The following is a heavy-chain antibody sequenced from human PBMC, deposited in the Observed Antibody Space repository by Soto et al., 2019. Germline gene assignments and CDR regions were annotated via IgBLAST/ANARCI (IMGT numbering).Heavy chain of an antibody. V-gene: IGHV3-30*18. CDR3: AKDRHQPDIVATTRNRIYYYYYGMDV. CDR1: GFTFSSYG. D-gene: IGHD5-12*01. Sequence: GGSLRLSCAASGFTFSSYGMHWVRQAPGKGLEWVAVISYDGSNKYYADSVKGRFTISRDNSKNTLYLQMNSLRAEDTAVYYCAKDRHQPDIVATTRNRIYYYYYGMDVWGQGTTVTVSS. J-gene: IGHJ6*02. CDR2: ISYDGSNK.